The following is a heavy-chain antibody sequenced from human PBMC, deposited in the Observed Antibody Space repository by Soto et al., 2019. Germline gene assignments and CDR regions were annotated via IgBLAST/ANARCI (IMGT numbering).Heavy chain of an antibody. CDR2: IYYSGST. Sequence: SETLSLTCTVSGGSISSSSYYWGWIRQPPGKGLEWIGSIYYSGSTYYNPSLKSRVTISVDTSKNKFSLKLSSVTAADTAVYYCARRRLHTAMVRTYYFDYWGQGTLVTVSS. D-gene: IGHD5-18*01. V-gene: IGHV4-39*01. CDR1: GGSISSSSYY. J-gene: IGHJ4*02. CDR3: ARRRLHTAMVRTYYFDY.